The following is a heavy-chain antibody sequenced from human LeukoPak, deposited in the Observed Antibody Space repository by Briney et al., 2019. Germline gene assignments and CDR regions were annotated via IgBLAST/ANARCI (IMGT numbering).Heavy chain of an antibody. V-gene: IGHV3-23*01. CDR2: ISGSGGST. CDR1: GVTFSSYA. D-gene: IGHD2-2*01. J-gene: IGHJ3*02. CDR3: AKDLFLVRPVVVPAAIGHDAFDI. Sequence: GGSLRLSCAASGVTFSSYAMSWVRQAPGKGLEWVSAISGSGGSTYYADSVKGRFTISRDNSKNTLYLQMNSLRAEDTAVYYCAKDLFLVRPVVVPAAIGHDAFDIWGQGTMVTVSS.